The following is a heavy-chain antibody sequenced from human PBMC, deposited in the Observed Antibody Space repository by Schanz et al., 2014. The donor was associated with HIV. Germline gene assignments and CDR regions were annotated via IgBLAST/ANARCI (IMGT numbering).Heavy chain of an antibody. D-gene: IGHD6-6*01. CDR2: ISHDGSNK. CDR1: GGTFSAHA. CDR3: AREAVRFFDY. J-gene: IGHJ4*02. Sequence: QVQLVESGGGMVLPGTSLRLSCAASGGTFSAHAFHWVRQAPGRGLEWVALISHDGSNKYYADSVKGRFTISRDNARNSLYLQMNSLRAEDTAVYYCAREAVRFFDYWGQGTLVTVS. V-gene: IGHV3-30*03.